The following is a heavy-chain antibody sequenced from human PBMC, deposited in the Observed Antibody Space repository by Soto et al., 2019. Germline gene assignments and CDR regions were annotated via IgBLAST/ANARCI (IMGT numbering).Heavy chain of an antibody. CDR3: ARAPDYYDSSGYYDY. J-gene: IGHJ4*02. Sequence: GGSLRLSCAASGFTFSSYDMHWVRQATGKGLEWVSAIGTAGDTYYPGSVKGRFTISRENAKNSLYLQMNSLRAEDTAVYYCARAPDYYDSSGYYDYWGQGTLVTVSS. CDR2: IGTAGDT. V-gene: IGHV3-13*01. D-gene: IGHD3-22*01. CDR1: GFTFSSYD.